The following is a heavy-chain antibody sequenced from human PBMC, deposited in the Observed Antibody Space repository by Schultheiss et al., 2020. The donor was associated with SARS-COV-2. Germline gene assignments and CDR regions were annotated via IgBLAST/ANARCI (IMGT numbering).Heavy chain of an antibody. V-gene: IGHV4-39*07. CDR2: IYYSGST. CDR1: GGSISSSSYY. J-gene: IGHJ2*01. Sequence: SQTLSLTCTVSGGSISSSSYYWGWIRQPPGKGLEWIGSIYYSGSTYYNPSLKSRVTISVDTSKNQFSLKLSSVTAADTAVYYCARDGSGGWHFDLWGRGTLVTVSS. D-gene: IGHD6-25*01. CDR3: ARDGSGGWHFDL.